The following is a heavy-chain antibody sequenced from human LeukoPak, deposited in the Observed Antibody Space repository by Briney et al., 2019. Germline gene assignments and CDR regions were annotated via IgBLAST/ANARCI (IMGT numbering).Heavy chain of an antibody. Sequence: GGSLRLSCAASGFTFSSYGMTWVRQAPGKGLEWVAGISYDGTDKNYANSVKGRFTVSRDNSKNTLYLQMNSLRAEDTAVYYCAKDPDSGIAAAGTDDYWGQGTLVTVSS. V-gene: IGHV3-30*18. CDR2: ISYDGTDK. CDR3: AKDPDSGIAAAGTDDY. J-gene: IGHJ4*02. CDR1: GFTFSSYG. D-gene: IGHD6-13*01.